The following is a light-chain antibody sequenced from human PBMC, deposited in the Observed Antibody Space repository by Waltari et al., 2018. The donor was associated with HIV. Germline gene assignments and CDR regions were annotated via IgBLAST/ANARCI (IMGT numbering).Light chain of an antibody. Sequence: QSALTQPASVSGSPGQSITISCTGTSSDVGSYNLVSWYQQHPGKAPKFMIYAVTKRPSGVSNRFSGSKSGNPASLTISGLQTEDEADYYCCSDATSSTPVIFGRGTKLTVL. V-gene: IGLV2-23*02. J-gene: IGLJ2*01. CDR1: SSDVGSYNL. CDR2: AVT. CDR3: CSDATSSTPVI.